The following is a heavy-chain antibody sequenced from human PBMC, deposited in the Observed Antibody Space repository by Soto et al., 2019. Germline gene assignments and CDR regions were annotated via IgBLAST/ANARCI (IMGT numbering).Heavy chain of an antibody. CDR2: IYYSGST. CDR3: ARLPKAAQLDY. Sequence: SETLSLTCTVSGDSISSSSNYWGWIRQPPGKGLEYIGSIYYSGSTNYNPSLKSRVTISIDTSNNQFSLKLSSLTATDTAVYYCARLPKAAQLDYWGQGTLVTVSS. CDR1: GDSISSSSNY. J-gene: IGHJ4*02. V-gene: IGHV4-39*01. D-gene: IGHD6-13*01.